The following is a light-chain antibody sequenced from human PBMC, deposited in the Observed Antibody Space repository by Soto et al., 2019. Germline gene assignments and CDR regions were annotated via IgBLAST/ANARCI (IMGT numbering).Light chain of an antibody. Sequence: GLTQSPGTLSLSPGDRATLSCRASQSVTRNSLAWFQQIPGQAPRLLIYGASNRATGIPDRFSGSGSGSDFTLTISRLEPEDFAVYYCQQYTGLPRTFGQGTKVDI. CDR3: QQYTGLPRT. CDR1: QSVTRNS. J-gene: IGKJ1*01. V-gene: IGKV3-20*01. CDR2: GAS.